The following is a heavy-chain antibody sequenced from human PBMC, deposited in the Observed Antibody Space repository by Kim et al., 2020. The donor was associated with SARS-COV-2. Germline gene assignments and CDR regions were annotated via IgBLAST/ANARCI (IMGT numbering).Heavy chain of an antibody. CDR2: IYYSGST. CDR1: GGSVSSGSYY. J-gene: IGHJ4*02. CDR3: ASAHGYSSGWGVFDY. V-gene: IGHV4-61*01. D-gene: IGHD6-19*01. Sequence: SETLSLTCTVSGGSVSSGSYYWSWIRQPPGKGLEWIGYIYYSGSTNYNPSLKSRVTISVDTSKNQFSLKLSSVTDADKAVYYCASAHGYSSGWGVFDYWGQGTLVTVST.